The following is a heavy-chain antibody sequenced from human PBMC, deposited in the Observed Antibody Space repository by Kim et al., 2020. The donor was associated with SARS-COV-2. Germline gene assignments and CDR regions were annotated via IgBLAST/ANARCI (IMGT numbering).Heavy chain of an antibody. CDR3: ARSPLGYCSSTSCGLVGGYYDYMDV. V-gene: IGHV4-59*08. CDR1: GGSISSYY. CDR2: IYNSGST. J-gene: IGHJ6*03. Sequence: SETLSLTCTVSGGSISSYYWSWIRQPPGKGLEWIGYIYNSGSTNYNPSPKSRGTITVDTSKNQFSLKLSSVTAADTAVYYCARSPLGYCSSTSCGLVGGYYDYMDVWGKGTTVTVSS. D-gene: IGHD2-2*01.